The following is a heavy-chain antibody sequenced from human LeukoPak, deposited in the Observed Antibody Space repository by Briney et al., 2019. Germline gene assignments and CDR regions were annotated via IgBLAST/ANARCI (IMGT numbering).Heavy chain of an antibody. V-gene: IGHV3-48*03. CDR1: GFTFNSYE. CDR2: INSGGSAI. Sequence: GGSLRLSCAASGFTFNSYEMNWVRKAPGKGLEWVSYINSGGSAIYYADSVKGRFTISRDNAKNSLYLQMNSLRADDTAVYYCARGGSYVHYWGQGTLVTVSP. J-gene: IGHJ4*02. CDR3: ARGGSYVHY. D-gene: IGHD1-26*01.